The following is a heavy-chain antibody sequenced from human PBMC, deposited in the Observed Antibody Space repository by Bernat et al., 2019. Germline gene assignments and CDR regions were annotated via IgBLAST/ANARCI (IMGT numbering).Heavy chain of an antibody. V-gene: IGHV4-30-4*01. CDR1: GGSISSGDYY. J-gene: IGHJ4*02. CDR2: IYYSGST. CDR3: ARYYDYVWGSYREKYYFDY. Sequence: QVQLQESGPGLVKPSQTLSLTYTVSGGSISSGDYYWSWIRQPPGKGLEWIGYIYYSGSTYYNPSLKSRVTISVDTSKNQFSLKLSSVTAADTAVYYCARYYDYVWGSYREKYYFDYWGQGTLVTVSS. D-gene: IGHD3-16*02.